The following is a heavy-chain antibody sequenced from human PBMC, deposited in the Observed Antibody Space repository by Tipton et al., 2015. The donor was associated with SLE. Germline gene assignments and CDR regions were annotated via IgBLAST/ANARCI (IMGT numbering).Heavy chain of an antibody. J-gene: IGHJ3*02. D-gene: IGHD3-16*02. V-gene: IGHV4-34*01. CDR3: AQAHLWGSYRYASDI. Sequence: TLSLTCAVYGESFSGYYWSWIRQPPGKGLEWIGEISPSVSTNYNPSLKSRVTISVDTSKNQYSLKLNSVIAADTAVYYCAQAHLWGSYRYASDIWGQGTMVTVSS. CDR2: ISPSVST. CDR1: GESFSGYY.